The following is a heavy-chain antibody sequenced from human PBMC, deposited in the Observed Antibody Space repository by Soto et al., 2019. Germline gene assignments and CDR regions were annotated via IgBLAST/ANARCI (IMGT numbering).Heavy chain of an antibody. Sequence: EVRLLESGGGLVQPGGSLRLSCAASGFSFSSYDMTWVRQAPGQGLEWVSSLSVTGGGPYYADSVRGRFTISRDNSKTTPALEMSGLRADDSAVYYCAKGRKTTTSAKVCFDNWGQGTLVTVSS. D-gene: IGHD1-26*01. CDR3: AKGRKTTTSAKVCFDN. CDR2: LSVTGGGP. V-gene: IGHV3-23*01. CDR1: GFSFSSYD. J-gene: IGHJ4*02.